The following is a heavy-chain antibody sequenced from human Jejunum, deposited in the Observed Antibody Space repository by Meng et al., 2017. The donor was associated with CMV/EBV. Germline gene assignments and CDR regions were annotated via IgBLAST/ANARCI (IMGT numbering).Heavy chain of an antibody. Sequence: EVRLVESVGGFIQPGGSLRLSCAASGFTVSSNYMSWVRQAPGKGLEWVSVIYSGGDTYYADSVKGRFTISRDDSKNTVYLQMNSLRAEDTAMYYCARNFGITGTNFGYWGQGTLVTVSS. CDR3: ARNFGITGTNFGY. J-gene: IGHJ4*02. D-gene: IGHD1-7*01. CDR1: GFTVSSNY. V-gene: IGHV3-53*01. CDR2: IYSGGDT.